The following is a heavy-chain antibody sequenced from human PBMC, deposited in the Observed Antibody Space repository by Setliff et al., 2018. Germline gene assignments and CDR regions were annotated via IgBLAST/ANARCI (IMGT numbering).Heavy chain of an antibody. J-gene: IGHJ4*02. CDR2: IDKDGSST. Sequence: GESLKISCAASGFRISFREYWMFWVRQAPEKGLEWVARIDKDGSSTVYADSVKGRFTISRDNVKKMLYLQMDSLRTEDTAVYYCTREHTPWVGASHHDCWGQGTQVTVS. D-gene: IGHD1-26*01. CDR1: GFRISFREYW. V-gene: IGHV3-74*01. CDR3: TREHTPWVGASHHDC.